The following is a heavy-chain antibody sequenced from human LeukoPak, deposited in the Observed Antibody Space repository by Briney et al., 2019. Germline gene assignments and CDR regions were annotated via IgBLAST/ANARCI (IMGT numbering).Heavy chain of an antibody. CDR3: ARGYCSSTSCYTEGHFDY. Sequence: GASVKVSCKASGYTFTGYYMHWVRQAPGQGLEWMGIINPSGGSTSYAQKFQGRVTMTRDTSTSTVYMELSSLRSEDTAVYYCARGYCSSTSCYTEGHFDYWGQGTLVTVSS. D-gene: IGHD2-2*02. V-gene: IGHV1-46*01. J-gene: IGHJ4*02. CDR1: GYTFTGYY. CDR2: INPSGGST.